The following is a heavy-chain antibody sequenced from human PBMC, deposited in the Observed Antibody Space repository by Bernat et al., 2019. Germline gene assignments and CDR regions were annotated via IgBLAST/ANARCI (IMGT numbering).Heavy chain of an antibody. D-gene: IGHD3-16*01. Sequence: EVQLVESGGGLVQPGGSLRLSCAASGFTFSSYSMNWVRQAPGKGLEWVSYISSSSSTIYYADSVKGRFTISRDNAKNSLYLQMNSLRAEDTAVYYCAKDRGARITFLMDVWGQGTTVTVSS. CDR2: ISSSSSTI. J-gene: IGHJ6*02. CDR1: GFTFSSYS. V-gene: IGHV3-48*01. CDR3: AKDRGARITFLMDV.